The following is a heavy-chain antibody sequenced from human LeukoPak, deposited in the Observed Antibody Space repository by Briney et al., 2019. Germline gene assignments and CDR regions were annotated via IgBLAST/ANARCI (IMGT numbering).Heavy chain of an antibody. D-gene: IGHD3-10*01. J-gene: IGHJ4*02. CDR1: GFTFSDAW. V-gene: IGHV3-15*01. CDR2: IKSRSDGGTI. Sequence: GGSLRLSCAASGFTFSDAWTSWVRQAPGKGLEWVALIKSRSDGGTIGYAAPVNGRFTISRDDSKNMLYLQMASLRTEDTGVYYCTTEMIRGITPCPDYWGQGTLVTVSS. CDR3: TTEMIRGITPCPDY.